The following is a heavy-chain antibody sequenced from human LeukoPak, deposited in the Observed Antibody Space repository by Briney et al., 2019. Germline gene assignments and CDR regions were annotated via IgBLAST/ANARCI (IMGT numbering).Heavy chain of an antibody. J-gene: IGHJ3*01. CDR2: IYSGGST. V-gene: IGHV3-66*01. D-gene: IGHD2/OR15-2a*01. Sequence: GGSLRLSCAASGFTVSSNYMSWVRQAPGKGLEWVSIIYSGGSTYYADSVKGRFIISRDNSKNTLYLQMYSLRAEDTAVYYCARDGRALLSDRGQGTMVTVSS. CDR3: ARDGRALLSD. CDR1: GFTVSSNY.